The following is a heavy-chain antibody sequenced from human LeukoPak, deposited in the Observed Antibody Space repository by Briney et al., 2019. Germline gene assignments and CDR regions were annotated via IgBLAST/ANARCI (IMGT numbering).Heavy chain of an antibody. CDR3: AGTYYSL. J-gene: IGHJ4*02. V-gene: IGHV3-23*01. D-gene: IGHD3-10*01. Sequence: GGSLRLSCAASGFIFSNSAMNWVRQAPGKGLEWVSGISGSGGNKNYADSVKGRFTISRDNSKNTLYLQMNSLRAEDTAVYYCAGTYYSLWGQGTLVTVSS. CDR1: GFIFSNSA. CDR2: ISGSGGNK.